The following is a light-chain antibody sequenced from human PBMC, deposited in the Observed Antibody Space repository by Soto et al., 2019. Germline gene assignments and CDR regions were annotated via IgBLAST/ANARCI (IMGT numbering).Light chain of an antibody. CDR1: QSLLHSNGYTY. Sequence: EIVMTQSPVSLAVTPGEPASISCRSSQSLLHSNGYTYLDWYLQKPGQSPQLLIYLGSHRASVVPDRFSGSGSGTDFTLKISRVEAEDVGVYYCMQALETLLTFGGGTKVEIK. CDR2: LGS. J-gene: IGKJ4*01. CDR3: MQALETLLT. V-gene: IGKV2-28*01.